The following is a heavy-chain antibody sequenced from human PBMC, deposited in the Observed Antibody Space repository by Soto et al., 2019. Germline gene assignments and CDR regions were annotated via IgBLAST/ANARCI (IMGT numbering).Heavy chain of an antibody. CDR3: AKMMGGTHSFDH. Sequence: EVQLLESGGGLVQPGGSLRLSCAASGFAFSGSAMGWVRQVPGKGLEWVSSVRGSGNSPFYADAVKGRFAMSRDNSKKTLSLQMNGLRAEDTAVYYCAKMMGGTHSFDHWGQGTLVSVSS. J-gene: IGHJ4*02. D-gene: IGHD1-7*01. CDR2: VRGSGNSP. V-gene: IGHV3-23*01. CDR1: GFAFSGSA.